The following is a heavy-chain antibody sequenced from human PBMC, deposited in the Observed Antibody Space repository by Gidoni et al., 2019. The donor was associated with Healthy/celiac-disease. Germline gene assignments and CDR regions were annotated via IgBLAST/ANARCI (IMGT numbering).Heavy chain of an antibody. CDR3: ARDVDYERIDAFDI. V-gene: IGHV3-11*06. Sequence: TISRDNAKNSLYLQMNSLRAEDTAVYYCARDVDYERIDAFDIWGQGTMVTVSS. D-gene: IGHD3-22*01. J-gene: IGHJ3*02.